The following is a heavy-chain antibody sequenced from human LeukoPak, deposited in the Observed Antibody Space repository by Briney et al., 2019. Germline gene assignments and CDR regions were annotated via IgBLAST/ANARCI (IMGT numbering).Heavy chain of an antibody. J-gene: IGHJ6*02. CDR3: ARNNDMDV. CDR1: GFILSNHW. D-gene: IGHD1/OR15-1a*01. Sequence: GGSLRLSCAASGFILSNHWMTWVRQAPGKGPEWVANMNKDGSEKYYVDSVKGRFTISRDTAKNSLYLQMNNLRAEVTALYYCARNNDMDVWGQGTTVIVSS. CDR2: MNKDGSEK. V-gene: IGHV3-7*03.